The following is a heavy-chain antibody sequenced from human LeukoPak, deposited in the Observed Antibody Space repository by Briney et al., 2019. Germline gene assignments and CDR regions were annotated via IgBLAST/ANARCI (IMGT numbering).Heavy chain of an antibody. J-gene: IGHJ4*02. CDR1: GFSFCGDW. D-gene: IGHD3-16*01. CDR3: ARGPMPGEYYFDY. CDR2: INSDGSSP. Sequence: GGSLRLSSAASGFSFCGDWMHCVRQAPGKGLVWVSRINSDGSSPTYADSVKGRFTISRDNAKNTLSLQMNSLRAEDTAVYYCARGPMPGEYYFDYWGQGTLVTVSS. V-gene: IGHV3-74*01.